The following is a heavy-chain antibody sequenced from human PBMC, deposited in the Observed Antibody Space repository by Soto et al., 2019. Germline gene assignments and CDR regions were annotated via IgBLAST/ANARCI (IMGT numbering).Heavy chain of an antibody. J-gene: IGHJ4*02. CDR2: ISGSSITI. Sequence: EVQLVESGGGLVQPGGSLRLSCAASGFTFSSYSMNWVRQAPGKGLEWVSYISGSSITIYYADSVEGRFTISRDNAKNSLNLQMKGLRDEDTAIYYCARDEWGIYTDYQGFDYWGQGTLVTVSS. CDR3: ARDEWGIYTDYQGFDY. CDR1: GFTFSSYS. D-gene: IGHD4-4*01. V-gene: IGHV3-48*02.